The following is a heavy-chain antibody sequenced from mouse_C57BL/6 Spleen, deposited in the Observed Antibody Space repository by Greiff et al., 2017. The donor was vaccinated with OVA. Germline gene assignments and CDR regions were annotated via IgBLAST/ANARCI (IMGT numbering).Heavy chain of an antibody. CDR2: IYPGDGDT. D-gene: IGHD4-1*01. J-gene: IGHJ2*01. Sequence: QVQLKQSGPELVKPGASVKISCKASGYAFSSSWMNWVQQRPGKGLEWIGRIYPGDGDTNYNGKFKGKATLTADKSSSTAYMQLSSLTSEDSAVYVWARRSTGTGYFDYWGQGTTLTVSS. V-gene: IGHV1-82*01. CDR1: GYAFSSSW. CDR3: ARRSTGTGYFDY.